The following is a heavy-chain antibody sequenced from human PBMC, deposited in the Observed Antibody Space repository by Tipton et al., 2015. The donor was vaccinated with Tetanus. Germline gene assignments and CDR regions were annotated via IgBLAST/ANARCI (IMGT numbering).Heavy chain of an antibody. Sequence: SLRLSCVASGFIVSSHYMSWVRQAPGKGLEWVSVMYSGGDTYYVDSVKGRFSISRDNAKNTLYLQMNSLRVEDTAVYYCVRDLRNYYDSSGYSDYWGQGTLVTVSS. CDR1: GFIVSSHY. CDR2: MYSGGDT. CDR3: VRDLRNYYDSSGYSDY. D-gene: IGHD3-22*01. V-gene: IGHV3-53*01. J-gene: IGHJ4*02.